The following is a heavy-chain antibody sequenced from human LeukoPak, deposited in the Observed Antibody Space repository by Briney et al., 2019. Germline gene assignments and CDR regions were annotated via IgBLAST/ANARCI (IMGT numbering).Heavy chain of an antibody. Sequence: ASVKVSCKASGYTFTGYYMHWVRQAPGQGLEWMGWINPNSGGTNYAQKFQGRVTMTRDTSISTAYMELSRLRSDDTAVYYCASDHLSIAATGTRYWGQGTLVTVSS. CDR2: INPNSGGT. CDR1: GYTFTGYY. V-gene: IGHV1-2*02. CDR3: ASDHLSIAATGTRY. J-gene: IGHJ4*02. D-gene: IGHD6-13*01.